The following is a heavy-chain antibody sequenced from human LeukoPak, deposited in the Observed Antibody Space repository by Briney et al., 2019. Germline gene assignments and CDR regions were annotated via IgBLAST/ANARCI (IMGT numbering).Heavy chain of an antibody. CDR2: VSSSSSYI. D-gene: IGHD3-9*01. CDR1: GFNFNSYS. CDR3: ARIAINDILTGYPKDY. Sequence: GGSLRLSCAASGFNFNSYSMNWVRQAPGKGLEWVSSVSSSSSYIYYADSVKGRFTISRDNAKNSLYLQMNSLRSEDTAVYYCARIAINDILTGYPKDYWGQGTLVTVSS. V-gene: IGHV3-21*04. J-gene: IGHJ4*02.